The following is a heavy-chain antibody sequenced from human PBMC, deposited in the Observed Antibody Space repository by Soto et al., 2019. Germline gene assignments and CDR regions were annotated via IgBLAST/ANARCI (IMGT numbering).Heavy chain of an antibody. J-gene: IGHJ5*02. Sequence: GESLKISCKGSGYSFTSHWIGWLRQKPGQGLEWMGVIYPGDSDTRYSQSFQGQVTFSADTSSNTAYLQWNSLKASDTAMYFCARRGSGLQRGPFNWFDPWGQGTLVTVSS. CDR3: ARRGSGLQRGPFNWFDP. V-gene: IGHV5-51*01. CDR1: GYSFTSHW. CDR2: IYPGDSDT. D-gene: IGHD1-1*01.